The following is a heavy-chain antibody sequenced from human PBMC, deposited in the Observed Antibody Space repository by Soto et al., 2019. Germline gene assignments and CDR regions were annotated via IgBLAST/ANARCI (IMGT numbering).Heavy chain of an antibody. CDR3: AKDYSPGVVIINYYYMDV. V-gene: IGHV3-23*01. Sequence: GGSLRLSCAASGFTFSSYAMSWVRQAPGKGLEWVSVISGSGGCTYYADSVKGRFTISRDNSKNTLYLQMNSLRAEDTAVYYCAKDYSPGVVIINYYYMDVWGKGTTVTVSS. CDR1: GFTFSSYA. CDR2: ISGSGGCT. D-gene: IGHD3-3*01. J-gene: IGHJ6*03.